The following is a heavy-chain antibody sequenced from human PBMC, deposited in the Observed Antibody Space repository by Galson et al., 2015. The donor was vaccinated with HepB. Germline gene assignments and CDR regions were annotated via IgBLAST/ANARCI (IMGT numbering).Heavy chain of an antibody. D-gene: IGHD6-13*01. V-gene: IGHV5-10-1*01. CDR2: IDPSDSYT. CDR3: AGDGIAAENWFDP. Sequence: QSGAEVKKPGESLRISCKGSGYSLTSYWISWVRQMPGKGLEWMGRIDPSDSYTNYSPSFQGHVTISADKSISTAYLQWSSLKASDTAMYYCAGDGIAAENWFDPWGQGTLVTVSS. J-gene: IGHJ5*02. CDR1: GYSLTSYW.